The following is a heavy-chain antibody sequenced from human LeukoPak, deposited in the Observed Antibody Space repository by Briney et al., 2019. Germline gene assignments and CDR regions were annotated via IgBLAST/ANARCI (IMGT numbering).Heavy chain of an antibody. V-gene: IGHV3-48*01. D-gene: IGHD2-21*01. CDR3: ARGDCAGDCYAFDH. CDR1: GFTFDTYS. CDR2: ISKSSSTI. J-gene: IGHJ4*02. Sequence: GGSLRLSCAASGFTFDTYSMIWVRQAPGKGLEWVSYISKSSSTIYYADSVKGRFTISRDNAKNTLYLEMNSLRAEDTAVYFCARGDCAGDCYAFDHWGQGTLVTVSS.